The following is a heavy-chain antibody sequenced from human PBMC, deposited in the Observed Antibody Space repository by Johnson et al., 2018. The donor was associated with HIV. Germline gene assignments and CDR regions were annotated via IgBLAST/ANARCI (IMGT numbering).Heavy chain of an antibody. J-gene: IGHJ3*02. CDR3: AREGEGYSSSWYDAFDI. D-gene: IGHD6-13*01. CDR1: GFTFSQFA. CDR2: IWYDGSNK. Sequence: VQLVESGGGVVQPGRSLRLSCAASGFTFSQFAMHWVRQAPGKGLEWVAVIWYDGSNKYYADSVKGRFTISRDNSKNTLYLQMNSLRAEDTAGYYCAREGEGYSSSWYDAFDIWGQGTMVTVSS. V-gene: IGHV3-33*08.